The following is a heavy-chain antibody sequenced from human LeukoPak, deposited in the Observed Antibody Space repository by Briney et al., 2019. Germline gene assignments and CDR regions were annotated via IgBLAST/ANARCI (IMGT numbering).Heavy chain of an antibody. CDR1: GGSISSGGYY. D-gene: IGHD3-10*01. V-gene: IGHV4-31*03. CDR2: IYYSGST. CDR3: ARDLNQYYYGSGVSGGWFDP. J-gene: IGHJ5*02. Sequence: SETLSLTCSVSGGSISSGGYYWSWIRQDPGKGLEWIGYIYYSGSTYYNPSLKSRVTISVDTSKNQFSLKLSSVTAADTAVYYCARDLNQYYYGSGVSGGWFDPWGQGTLVTVSS.